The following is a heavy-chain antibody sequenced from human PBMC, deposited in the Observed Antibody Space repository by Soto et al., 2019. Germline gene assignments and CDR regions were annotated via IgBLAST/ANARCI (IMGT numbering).Heavy chain of an antibody. Sequence: ASVKVSCKASGYTFTGYYMHWVRQAPGQGLEWMGWINPNSGGTNYAQKFQGRVTMTRDTSISTAYMELSRLRSDDTAVYYCAAHANYGRNYYYSMDVWGQGTTVTVSS. CDR1: GYTFTGYY. CDR3: AAHANYGRNYYYSMDV. J-gene: IGHJ6*02. D-gene: IGHD3-16*01. CDR2: INPNSGGT. V-gene: IGHV1-2*02.